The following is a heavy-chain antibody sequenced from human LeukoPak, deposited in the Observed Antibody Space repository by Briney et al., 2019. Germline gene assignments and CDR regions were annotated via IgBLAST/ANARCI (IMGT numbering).Heavy chain of an antibody. J-gene: IGHJ4*02. CDR2: INAGNGNT. D-gene: IGHD3-22*01. CDR1: GYTFTSYA. CDR3: ARGGVPGYYYDSSGYYYHYFDY. V-gene: IGHV1-3*01. Sequence: ASVKVSCKASGYTFTSYAMHWVRQAPGQRLEWMGWINAGNGNTKYSQEFQGRATITRDTSASTAYMELSSLRSEDTAVYYCARGGVPGYYYDSSGYYYHYFDYWGQGILVTVSS.